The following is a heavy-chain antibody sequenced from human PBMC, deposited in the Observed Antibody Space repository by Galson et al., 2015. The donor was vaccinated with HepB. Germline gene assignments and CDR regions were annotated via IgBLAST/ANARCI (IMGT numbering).Heavy chain of an antibody. D-gene: IGHD2-15*01. V-gene: IGHV4-59*01. CDR1: GGSISSYY. J-gene: IGHJ3*02. CDR3: ARAQADVLLQFDI. CDR2: IYYSGST. Sequence: QVQLQESGPGLVKPSETLSLTCTVSGGSISSYYWSWIRQPPGKGLEWIGYIYYSGSTNYNPSLKSRVTISVDTSKNQFSLKLSSVTAADTAVYYCARAQADVLLQFDIWGQGTMVTVSS.